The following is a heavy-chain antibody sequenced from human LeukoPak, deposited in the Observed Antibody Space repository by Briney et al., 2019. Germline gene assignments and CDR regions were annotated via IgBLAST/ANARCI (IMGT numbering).Heavy chain of an antibody. J-gene: IGHJ6*03. Sequence: ASVKVSCKASGYTFTSYGISWVRQAPGQGLEWMGWISAYNGNTNYAQKLQGRVTMTTDTSTSTAYMELRSLRSDDTAVYYCARGHSITIFGVVSYYYYYMDVWGKGTTFTVSS. V-gene: IGHV1-18*01. D-gene: IGHD3-3*01. CDR2: ISAYNGNT. CDR3: ARGHSITIFGVVSYYYYYMDV. CDR1: GYTFTSYG.